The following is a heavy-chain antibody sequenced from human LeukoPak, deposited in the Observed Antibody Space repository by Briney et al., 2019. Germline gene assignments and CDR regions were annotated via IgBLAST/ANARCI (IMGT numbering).Heavy chain of an antibody. CDR2: ISSSGSTI. Sequence: PGGSLSLSCAASGFTFSSYSMNWVRQAPGKGLEWVSYISSSGSTIYYADSVKGRFTISRDNAKNSLYLQMNSLRAEDTAVYYCARAWMVRGVINYWGQGTLVTVSS. CDR3: ARAWMVRGVINY. V-gene: IGHV3-48*04. CDR1: GFTFSSYS. J-gene: IGHJ4*02. D-gene: IGHD3-10*01.